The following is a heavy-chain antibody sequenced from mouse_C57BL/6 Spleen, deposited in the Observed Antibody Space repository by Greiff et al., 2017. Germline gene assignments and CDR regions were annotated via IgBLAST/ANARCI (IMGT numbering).Heavy chain of an antibody. D-gene: IGHD1-1*01. CDR2: IYPSDSEP. Sequence: QVQLQQPGAELVRPGSSVKLSCKASGYTFTSYWMDWVKQRPGQGLEWIGHIYPSDSEPHYNQKFKDKAPLTVDKSSSPAYMQLSSLTSEDSAFYYCAREKYYYGSSPAWFAYWGQGTLVTVSA. V-gene: IGHV1-61*01. CDR3: AREKYYYGSSPAWFAY. J-gene: IGHJ3*01. CDR1: GYTFTSYW.